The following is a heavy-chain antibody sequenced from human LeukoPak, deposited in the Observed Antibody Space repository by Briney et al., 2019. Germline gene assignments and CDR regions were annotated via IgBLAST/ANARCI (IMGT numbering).Heavy chain of an antibody. Sequence: GGALRLSCAASGFTLSSYWMSWVRQAPGKGVEWVANIKQDGSEKYYMDSMKGRFTISRDNAKNSQYLQMNSLRAEDTAIYYCARGAGYCTSTGCYGSDWFDSWGQGALVTVSS. V-gene: IGHV3-7*05. D-gene: IGHD2-2*01. J-gene: IGHJ5*01. CDR3: ARGAGYCTSTGCYGSDWFDS. CDR1: GFTLSSYW. CDR2: IKQDGSEK.